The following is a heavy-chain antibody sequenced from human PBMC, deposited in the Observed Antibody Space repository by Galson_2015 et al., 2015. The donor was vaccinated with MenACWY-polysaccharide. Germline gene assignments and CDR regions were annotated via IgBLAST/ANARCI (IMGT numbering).Heavy chain of an antibody. CDR3: ARGGRAVSNRNWFDP. CDR1: GVSITSGGYF. D-gene: IGHD3-16*01. Sequence: TLSRACTVSGVSITSGGYFWRWIRPHPGEGLERIASISYDGGTYYNPSLKSRVTISVDTPKNQFSMKLNSVTAADTAVYYCARGGRAVSNRNWFDPWGQGTLVTVSS. J-gene: IGHJ5*02. CDR2: ISYDGGT. V-gene: IGHV4-31*03.